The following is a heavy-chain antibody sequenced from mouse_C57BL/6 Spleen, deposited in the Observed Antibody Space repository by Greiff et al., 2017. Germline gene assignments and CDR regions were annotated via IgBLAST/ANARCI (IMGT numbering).Heavy chain of an antibody. CDR1: GFTFSDYG. J-gene: IGHJ3*01. D-gene: IGHD1-1*01. V-gene: IGHV5-17*01. CDR3: ARVTTVGGFAY. Sequence: DVKLVESGGGLVKPGGSLKLSCAASGFTFSDYGMHWVRQAPEKGLEWVAYISSGSSTIYYADTVKGRFTISRDNAKNTLFLQMSSLRSEDTAMYYCARVTTVGGFAYWGQGTLVTVSA. CDR2: ISSGSSTI.